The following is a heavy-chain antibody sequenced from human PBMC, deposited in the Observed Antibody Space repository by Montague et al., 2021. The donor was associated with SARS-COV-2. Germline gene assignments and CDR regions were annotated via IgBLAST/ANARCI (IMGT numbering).Heavy chain of an antibody. J-gene: IGHJ4*02. CDR1: GFTFSSYA. D-gene: IGHD4-17*01. CDR2: ISYDGSNR. V-gene: IGHV3-30*04. Sequence: SLRLSCAASGFTFSSYAMHWVRQAPGKGLEWVAVISYDGSNRYYADSVKGRFTISRDNSKNTLYLQMNSLRAEDTAAYYCARDDPMTTNDYWGQGTLVTVSS. CDR3: ARDDPMTTNDY.